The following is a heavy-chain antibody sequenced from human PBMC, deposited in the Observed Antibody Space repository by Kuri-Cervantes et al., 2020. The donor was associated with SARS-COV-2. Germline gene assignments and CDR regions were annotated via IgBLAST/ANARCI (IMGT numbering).Heavy chain of an antibody. Sequence: GGSLRLSCAASGFTFSSYWMHWVRQAPGKGLEWVSSISSSSSYIYYADSVKGRFTISRDNAKNSLYLQMNSLRAEDTAVYYCARDVMSNYGYFDYWGQGTLVTVSS. J-gene: IGHJ4*02. CDR3: ARDVMSNYGYFDY. CDR2: ISSSSSYI. V-gene: IGHV3-21*01. CDR1: GFTFSSYW. D-gene: IGHD4-11*01.